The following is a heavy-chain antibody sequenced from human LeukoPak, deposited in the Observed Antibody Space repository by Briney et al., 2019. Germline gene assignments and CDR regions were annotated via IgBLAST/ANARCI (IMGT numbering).Heavy chain of an antibody. J-gene: IGHJ4*02. CDR3: AKEPSSSWYLRFFEY. CDR1: GFSFSLFG. CDR2: ISDDGSDI. D-gene: IGHD3-22*01. V-gene: IGHV3-30*18. Sequence: GGSLRLSCAASGFSFSLFGMNWVRQAPGKGLEGVAVISDDGSDIHYADSVKGRFTISRDNSHNTVYLQMNSVRAEDTAVYHCAKEPSSSWYLRFFEYWGQGTLVTVSS.